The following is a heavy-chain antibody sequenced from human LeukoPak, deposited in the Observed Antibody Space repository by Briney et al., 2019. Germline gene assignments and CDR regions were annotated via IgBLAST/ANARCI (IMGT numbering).Heavy chain of an antibody. Sequence: ASVKVSCKASGYTFTSYDINWVRQATGQGLEWMGWRNPNSVNTGYAQKSQGRVAITRNTSISTAYMELSRLRSDDTAVYYCVLAYCGGDCYKDPYFDYWGQGTLVTVSS. CDR3: VLAYCGGDCYKDPYFDY. CDR1: GYTFTSYD. J-gene: IGHJ4*02. CDR2: RNPNSVNT. V-gene: IGHV1-8*03. D-gene: IGHD2-21*02.